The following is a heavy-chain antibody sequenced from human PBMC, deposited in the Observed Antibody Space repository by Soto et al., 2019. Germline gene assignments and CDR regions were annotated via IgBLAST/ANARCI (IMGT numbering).Heavy chain of an antibody. D-gene: IGHD5-18*01. CDR3: ARDQQGYGFVNYYYGMDV. V-gene: IGHV1-18*01. CDR2: ISAYNGNT. CDR1: GYGFTSYG. J-gene: IGHJ6*02. Sequence: GTSAKVSWKASGYGFTSYGIRWVRQAPGQGLEWMGWISAYNGNTNYAQKLQGRVTMTTDTSTSTAYMELRSLRSDDTAVYYCARDQQGYGFVNYYYGMDVWLQGTTVTVSS.